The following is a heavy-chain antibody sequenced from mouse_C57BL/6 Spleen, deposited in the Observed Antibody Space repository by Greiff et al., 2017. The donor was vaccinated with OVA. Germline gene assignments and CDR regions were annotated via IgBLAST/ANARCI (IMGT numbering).Heavy chain of an antibody. D-gene: IGHD2-2*01. CDR3: AREGLRRGAWFAY. CDR2: ISYDGSN. V-gene: IGHV3-6*01. Sequence: EVKLVESGPGLVKPSQSLSLTCSVTGYSITSGYYWNWIRQFPGNKLEWMGYISYDGSNNYNPSLKNRISITRDTSKNQFFLKLNSVTTEDTATYYCAREGLRRGAWFAYWGQGTLVTVSA. CDR1: GYSITSGYY. J-gene: IGHJ3*01.